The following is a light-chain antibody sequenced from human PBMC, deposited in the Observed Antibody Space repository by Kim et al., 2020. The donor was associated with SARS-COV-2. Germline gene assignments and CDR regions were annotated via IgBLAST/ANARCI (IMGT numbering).Light chain of an antibody. V-gene: IGKV1D-12*01. Sequence: ASVGDRVTITCRARPNIDNFLAWYQQKPGSAPKLLIYAASTLHTGVPSRFSGSGSGTDFTLTINSLQPEDFATYYCQQADNFPPTFGGGTKVDIK. CDR1: PNIDNF. CDR2: AAS. CDR3: QQADNFPPT. J-gene: IGKJ4*01.